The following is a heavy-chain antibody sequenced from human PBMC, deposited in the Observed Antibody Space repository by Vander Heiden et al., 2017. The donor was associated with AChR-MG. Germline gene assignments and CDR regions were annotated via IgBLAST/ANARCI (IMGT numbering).Heavy chain of an antibody. V-gene: IGHV2-5*02. CDR2: IFWDDDK. Sequence: LEWLAVIFWDDDKRYSPSLKSRLTITKDTSKNQVVLTMTNMDPVDTATYYCAHTQGVRAWFGELWDFDYWGQGTLVTVSS. D-gene: IGHD3-10*01. J-gene: IGHJ4*02. CDR3: AHTQGVRAWFGELWDFDY.